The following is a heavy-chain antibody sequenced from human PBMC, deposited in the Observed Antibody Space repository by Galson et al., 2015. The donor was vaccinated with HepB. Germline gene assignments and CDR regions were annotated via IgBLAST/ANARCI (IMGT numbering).Heavy chain of an antibody. CDR3: ARGGFSSGWSTRRPFDY. Sequence: CAISGDSVSSNSAAWNWIRQSPSRGLEWLGRTYYRSKWYNDYAVSVKSRITINPDTSKNQFSLQLNSVTPEDTAVYYCARGGFSSGWSTRRPFDYWGQGTLVTVSS. CDR1: GDSVSSNSAA. D-gene: IGHD6-19*01. CDR2: TYYRSKWYN. J-gene: IGHJ4*02. V-gene: IGHV6-1*01.